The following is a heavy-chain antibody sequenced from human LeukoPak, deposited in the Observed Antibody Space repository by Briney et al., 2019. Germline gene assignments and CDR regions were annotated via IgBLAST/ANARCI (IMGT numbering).Heavy chain of an antibody. CDR1: GFTFSSYA. Sequence: PGGSLRLSCAASGFTFSSYAMSWVRQAPGKGLEWVSVISGSGGSTYYADSVKGRFTISRDNSKNTLYLQMNSLRAEDTAVYYCAKDITMVRGVNSGSLFDYWGQGTLVTVSS. CDR3: AKDITMVRGVNSGSLFDY. D-gene: IGHD3-10*01. V-gene: IGHV3-23*01. CDR2: ISGSGGST. J-gene: IGHJ4*02.